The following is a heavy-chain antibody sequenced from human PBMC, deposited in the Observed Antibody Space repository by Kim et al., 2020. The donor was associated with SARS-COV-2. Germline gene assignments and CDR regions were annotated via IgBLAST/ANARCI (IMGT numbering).Heavy chain of an antibody. CDR3: ARDRKKYYYGSGSYPPLLGNYYGMGV. CDR1: GFTFSSYA. V-gene: IGHV3-30*04. D-gene: IGHD3-10*01. Sequence: GGSLRLSCAASGFTFSSYAMHWARQAPGKGLEWVAVISYHGSNKYYADSVKGRFTISRDNSKNTLYLQMNSLKAEDTAVYYCARDRKKYYYGSGSYPPLLGNYYGMGVWGQGTTITVSS. CDR2: ISYHGSNK. J-gene: IGHJ6*02.